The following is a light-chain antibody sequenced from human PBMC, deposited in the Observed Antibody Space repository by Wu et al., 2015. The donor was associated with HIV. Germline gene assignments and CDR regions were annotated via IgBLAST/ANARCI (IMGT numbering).Light chain of an antibody. CDR1: QSISSW. V-gene: IGKV1-5*03. J-gene: IGKJ2*03. CDR2: KAS. CDR3: QRYNSYIS. Sequence: DIEMTQSPSTLSASVGDRVTITCRASQSISSWLAWYQQKPGKAPKLLIYKASNLERGVPSRFSGSGSEKEFTLTISSLQPDDFGTYHCQRYNSYISFGQGTKLEIK.